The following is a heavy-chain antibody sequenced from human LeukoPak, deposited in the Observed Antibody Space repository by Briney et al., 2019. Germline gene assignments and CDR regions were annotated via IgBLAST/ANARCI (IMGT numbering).Heavy chain of an antibody. CDR2: IYHSGST. V-gene: IGHV4-30-2*01. Sequence: SETLSLTCTVSGGSVSSGSYYWNWLRQPPGKGLEWIGYIYHSGSTYYNPSLKSRVTISVDTSKNQFSLQLNSVTPEDTAVYYCARGGGLIDYWGQGTLVTVSS. J-gene: IGHJ4*02. CDR1: GGSVSSGSYY. D-gene: IGHD2-15*01. CDR3: ARGGGLIDY.